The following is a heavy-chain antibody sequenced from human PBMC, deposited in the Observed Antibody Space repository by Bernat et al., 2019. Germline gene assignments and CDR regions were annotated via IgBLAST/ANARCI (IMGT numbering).Heavy chain of an antibody. CDR2: IKQDGSEE. J-gene: IGHJ5*02. V-gene: IGHV3-7*01. CDR1: GFTFDIYW. CDR3: ARMGNTYGQYNWFDP. Sequence: EVQLVESGGGLVQPGGSLRLSCAASGFTFDIYWMSWVRQAPGKGLEWVANIKQDGSEEHYVDSVKGRVTISRDNAKNLVYLQMNSLRGEDTAVYYCARMGNTYGQYNWFDPWGQGTLVTVAS. D-gene: IGHD2-8*01.